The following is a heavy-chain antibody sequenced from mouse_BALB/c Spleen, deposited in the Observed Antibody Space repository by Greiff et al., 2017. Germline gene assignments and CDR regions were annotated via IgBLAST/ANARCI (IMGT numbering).Heavy chain of an antibody. V-gene: IGHV2-5-1*01. D-gene: IGHD2-10*01. J-gene: IGHJ1*01. Sequence: QVQLKQSGPSLVQPSQSLSITCTVSGFSLTSYGVHWVRQSPGKGLEWLGVIWRGGSTDYNAAFMSRLSITKDNSKSQVFFKMNSLQADDTAIYYCAKNNAYYGNHWYFDVWGAGTTVTVSS. CDR3: AKNNAYYGNHWYFDV. CDR1: GFSLTSYG. CDR2: IWRGGST.